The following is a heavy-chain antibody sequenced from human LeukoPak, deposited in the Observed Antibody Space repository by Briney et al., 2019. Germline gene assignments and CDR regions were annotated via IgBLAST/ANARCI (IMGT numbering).Heavy chain of an antibody. CDR2: MNPNSVNT. Sequence: ASVTVSCKASGYTFTNYDINWVRQAPGQGLEWMGWMNPNSVNTGYAQKFQGRVTMTWDTSINTAYMELSSLTSEDTAVYYCARDVDSYGDYVPGLDYWGQGTLVAVSS. V-gene: IGHV1-8*01. J-gene: IGHJ4*02. D-gene: IGHD4-17*01. CDR1: GYTFTNYD. CDR3: ARDVDSYGDYVPGLDY.